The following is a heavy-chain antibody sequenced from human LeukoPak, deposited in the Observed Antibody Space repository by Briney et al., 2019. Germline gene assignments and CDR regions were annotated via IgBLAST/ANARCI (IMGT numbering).Heavy chain of an antibody. J-gene: IGHJ4*02. V-gene: IGHV1-2*02. CDR3: ARHPGSGGWYRMFDY. CDR2: INPNSGGT. Sequence: APVKVSCKASGYTFTGYYMHWVRQAPGQGLEWMGWINPNSGGTNYAQKFQGRVTMTRDTSISTAYMELSRLRADDTAVYYCARHPGSGGWYRMFDYWGQGTLVTVSS. D-gene: IGHD6-19*01. CDR1: GYTFTGYY.